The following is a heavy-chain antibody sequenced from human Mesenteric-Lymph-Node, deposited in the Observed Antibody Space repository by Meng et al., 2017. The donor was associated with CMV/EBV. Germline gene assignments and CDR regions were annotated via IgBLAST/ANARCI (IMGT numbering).Heavy chain of an antibody. CDR3: ARAIAADDPYYFDY. Sequence: SGFLFRSICCPWVRLARGKGLGWVAIVWNDGTTKYCADSVKGRFTTSRDYSKNTLYLQLDSLGAEDTAVCYCARAIAADDPYYFDYWGQGTLVTVSS. V-gene: IGHV3-33*01. D-gene: IGHD6-13*01. J-gene: IGHJ4*02. CDR1: GFLFRSIC. CDR2: VWNDGTTK.